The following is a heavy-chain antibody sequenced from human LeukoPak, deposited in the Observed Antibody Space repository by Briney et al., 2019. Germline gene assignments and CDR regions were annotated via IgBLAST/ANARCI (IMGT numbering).Heavy chain of an antibody. J-gene: IGHJ3*02. CDR1: GFTFSSYA. Sequence: GSLRLSCAASGFTFSSYAMHWVRQAPGKGLEWVAVISYDGSNKYYADSVKGRFTISRDNSRNTLYLQMNSLRGEDTAVYYCAKGIGGVIVKSLLHSAFDIWGQGTMVTVSS. V-gene: IGHV3-30*04. D-gene: IGHD3-16*02. CDR3: AKGIGGVIVKSLLHSAFDI. CDR2: ISYDGSNK.